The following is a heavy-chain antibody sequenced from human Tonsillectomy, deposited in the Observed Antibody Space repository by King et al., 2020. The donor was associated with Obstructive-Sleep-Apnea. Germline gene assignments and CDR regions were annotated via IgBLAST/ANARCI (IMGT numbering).Heavy chain of an antibody. D-gene: IGHD3-22*01. CDR3: ARDCIDRSGDFDY. J-gene: IGHJ4*02. V-gene: IGHV3-74*01. CDR2: INSDVSSA. Sequence: VQLVQSGGGLVQPGGSLRLSCTASGFTFSSYWMHWVRQAPGKGLMWVSLINSDVSSATYADSVKGRCTISRDNVKNTLYLQMNSLRAEDTAVYYCARDCIDRSGDFDYWGQGTLVTVSS. CDR1: GFTFSSYW.